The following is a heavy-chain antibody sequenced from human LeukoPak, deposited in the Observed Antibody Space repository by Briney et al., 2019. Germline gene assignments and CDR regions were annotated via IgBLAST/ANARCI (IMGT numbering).Heavy chain of an antibody. J-gene: IGHJ5*02. V-gene: IGHV1-2*02. CDR1: GYTFTGYY. CDR3: ARTGTYYYDSSDWFDP. CDR2: INPNSGGT. D-gene: IGHD3-22*01. Sequence: ASVKVSCKASGYTFTGYYMHWVRQAPGQGLEWMGWINPNSGGTNYAQKFQGRVTMTRDTSISTAYMELSRLRSYDTAVYYCARTGTYYYDSSDWFDPWGQGTLVTVSS.